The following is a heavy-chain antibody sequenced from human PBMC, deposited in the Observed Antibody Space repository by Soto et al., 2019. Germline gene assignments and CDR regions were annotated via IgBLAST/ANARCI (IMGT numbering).Heavy chain of an antibody. Sequence: GGSLRLSCAASGFTFSSYSMNWVRQAPGKGLEWVSSISSSSSYIYYADSVKGRFTISRDNAKNSLYLQMNSLRAEDTAVYYCARDGADIVLMVYDKRPNYYYGMDVWGQGTTVTVSS. CDR3: ARDGADIVLMVYDKRPNYYYGMDV. D-gene: IGHD2-8*01. CDR2: ISSSSSYI. V-gene: IGHV3-21*01. CDR1: GFTFSSYS. J-gene: IGHJ6*02.